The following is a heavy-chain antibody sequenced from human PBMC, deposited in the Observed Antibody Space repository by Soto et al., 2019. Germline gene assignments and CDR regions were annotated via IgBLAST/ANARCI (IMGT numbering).Heavy chain of an antibody. CDR3: GLGPNSNHQRTRY. CDR2: ITPISDSA. Sequence: SVKVSCKVSGGSFHSSAINWLRQAPGRGLEWMGGITPISDSANYAQNFQGRVTITADVYTTTAYMEVNSLTSEDTALFSGGLGPNSNHQRTRYWGQGTLGTVSS. J-gene: IGHJ4*02. V-gene: IGHV1-69*13. CDR1: GGSFHSSA. D-gene: IGHD2-2*01.